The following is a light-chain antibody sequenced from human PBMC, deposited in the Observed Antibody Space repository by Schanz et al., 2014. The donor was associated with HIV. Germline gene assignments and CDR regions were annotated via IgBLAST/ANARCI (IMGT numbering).Light chain of an antibody. CDR1: QTVLYSSNNKND. V-gene: IGKV4-1*01. CDR2: WAS. J-gene: IGKJ2*02. CDR3: QQSYSTPCT. Sequence: DIVMTQSPDSLTVSLGERATINCKSSQTVLYSSNNKNDLAWYQQKAGQPPKLLIYWASTRESGVPDRFSGSGSGTDFTLTISSLQAEDFATYYCQQSYSTPCTFGQGTKLEIK.